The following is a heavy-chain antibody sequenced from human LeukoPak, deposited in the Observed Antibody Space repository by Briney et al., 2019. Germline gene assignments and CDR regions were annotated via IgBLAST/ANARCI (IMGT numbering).Heavy chain of an antibody. CDR3: AREEFLHEIDSSGYFVY. J-gene: IGHJ4*02. CDR1: GGSITVYY. D-gene: IGHD3-22*01. Sequence: PSETLSLTCTVSGGSITVYYWNWIRQPAGQGLEWLGRVYSSGVGNYNPSLTSRVTMSVDTSKNQFSLKLTSLTTADPAVYYCAREEFLHEIDSSGYFVYWGQGTLVTVSS. CDR2: VYSSGVG. V-gene: IGHV4-4*07.